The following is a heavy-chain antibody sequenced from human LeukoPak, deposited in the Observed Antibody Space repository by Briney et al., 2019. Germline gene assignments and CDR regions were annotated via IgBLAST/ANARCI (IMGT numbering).Heavy chain of an antibody. CDR2: INPNTGGT. V-gene: IGHV1-2*04. CDR1: GYTFTGYF. Sequence: ASVKVSCKASGYTFTGYFMYWVRQAPGQGLEWMGWINPNTGGTNYAQKFQGWVTMTRDTSISTAYMELSRLRSDDTAVYYCARGGYYYGSGSYRDAFDIWGQGTMVTVSS. CDR3: ARGGYYYGSGSYRDAFDI. D-gene: IGHD3-10*01. J-gene: IGHJ3*02.